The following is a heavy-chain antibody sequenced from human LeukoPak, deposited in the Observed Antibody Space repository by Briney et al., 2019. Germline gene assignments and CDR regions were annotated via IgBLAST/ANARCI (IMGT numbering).Heavy chain of an antibody. J-gene: IGHJ5*02. CDR2: IYHSGST. Sequence: SETLSLTCTVSGGSISSSSYHWGRIRQPPGKGLEWIGSIYHSGSTYYNPSLKSRATMSVDTSKNQFSLKLSSVTAADTAVYYCARDSVQFGELNWFDPWGQGTLVTVSS. CDR3: ARDSVQFGELNWFDP. CDR1: GGSISSSSYH. D-gene: IGHD3-10*01. V-gene: IGHV4-39*07.